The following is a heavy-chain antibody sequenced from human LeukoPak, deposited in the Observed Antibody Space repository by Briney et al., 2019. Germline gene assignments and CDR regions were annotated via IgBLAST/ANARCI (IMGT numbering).Heavy chain of an antibody. D-gene: IGHD2/OR15-2a*01. Sequence: GGSLRLSCAASGFTFSSYAMSWVRRAPGKGLEWVSSISGSDGSTYYADSVKGRFTISRDNSKNTLYLQMNSLRAEDTAVYYCARARNTRFDYWGQGTLVTVSS. CDR1: GFTFSSYA. CDR3: ARARNTRFDY. CDR2: ISGSDGST. V-gene: IGHV3-23*01. J-gene: IGHJ4*02.